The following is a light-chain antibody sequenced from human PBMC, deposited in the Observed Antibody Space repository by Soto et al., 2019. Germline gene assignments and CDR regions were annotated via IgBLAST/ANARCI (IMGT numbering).Light chain of an antibody. CDR2: EVS. CDR3: SSYTSSRSPV. Sequence: QSALTQPASVSGSPGQSITISCTGTSSDVGGYNYVSWYQQHPGKAPKLMIYEVSNGPSGGSNRFSGSKSGNTASLTISGLQAEDEADYYCSSYTSSRSPVFGTGTKLTVL. J-gene: IGLJ1*01. CDR1: SSDVGGYNY. V-gene: IGLV2-14*01.